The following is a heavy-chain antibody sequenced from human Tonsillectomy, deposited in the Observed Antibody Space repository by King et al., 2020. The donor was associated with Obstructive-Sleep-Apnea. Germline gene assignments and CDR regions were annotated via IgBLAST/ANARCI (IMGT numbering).Heavy chain of an antibody. D-gene: IGHD1-26*01. J-gene: IGHJ4*02. CDR2: IRSKENGGTT. CDR3: SSDGSFGY. CDR1: GFNFGDYG. V-gene: IGHV3-49*03. Sequence: EVQLVESGGGLVQPGRSLRLSCTASGFNFGDYGLNWFRQARGKGPEWVGFIRSKENGGTTQYAASVRGRFTISRDDSKSIAYMQMNRLKTEDTAMYYCSSDGSFGYWGQGTLVTVSS.